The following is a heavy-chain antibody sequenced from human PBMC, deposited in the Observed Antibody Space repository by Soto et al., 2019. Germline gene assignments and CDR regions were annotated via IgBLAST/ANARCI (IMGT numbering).Heavy chain of an antibody. CDR2: IKPISDTT. D-gene: IGHD4-4*01. CDR3: ARDPSTVNKLIGVWFDP. Sequence: SVKVSCKXSGDTFGRFTINWVRQAPGQGLEWMGGIKPISDTTTYAQRFQGRVTFTADASTSTVYMELSSLRSEDTAMYYCARDPSTVNKLIGVWFDPWGQGTLVTVSS. CDR1: GDTFGRFT. J-gene: IGHJ5*02. V-gene: IGHV1-69*13.